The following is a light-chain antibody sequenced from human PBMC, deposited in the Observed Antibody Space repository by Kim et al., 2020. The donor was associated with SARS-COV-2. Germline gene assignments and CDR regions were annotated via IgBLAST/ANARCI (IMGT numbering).Light chain of an antibody. CDR3: QQYNNWPPLT. CDR1: QSVSSN. CDR2: GAS. J-gene: IGKJ4*01. V-gene: IGKV3-15*01. Sequence: EIVMTQSPATVSVSPGERTTLSCRASQSVSSNLAWYQQKPGQAPRLLIYGASTRATGIPARFSGSGSETEFTLTISSLQSEDFAVYYCQQYNNWPPLTFGGGTKVEI.